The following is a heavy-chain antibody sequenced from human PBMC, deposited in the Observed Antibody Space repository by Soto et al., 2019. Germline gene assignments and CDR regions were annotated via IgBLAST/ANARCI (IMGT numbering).Heavy chain of an antibody. CDR2: IYTGGCT. Sequence: EVQLVESGGGLVQPGGSLRLSCAASGLTVSTNPMSWVRQAPGKGLCWVSVIYTGGCTHYADSVKGRFTISRDNSKNTVNLQMNSLRPEDTAVYYCVRDGSGHWGQGTLVTVSS. V-gene: IGHV3-66*01. J-gene: IGHJ4*02. CDR3: VRDGSGH. CDR1: GLTVSTNP.